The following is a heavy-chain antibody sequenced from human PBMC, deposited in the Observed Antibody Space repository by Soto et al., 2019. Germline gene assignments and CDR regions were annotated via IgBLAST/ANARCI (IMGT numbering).Heavy chain of an antibody. J-gene: IGHJ4*02. Sequence: QVQLVQSGAEVKKPGASVKVSCKASGYTFTSYAISWVRQAPGQGLEWMGWISAYNGNTNYAQKLQGRGTMTSDTSARTDYMELRSLRSDDTAVYYCATGWFGEFVYYFDYWGQGTLVTVSS. CDR1: GYTFTSYA. CDR3: ATGWFGEFVYYFDY. V-gene: IGHV1-18*01. CDR2: ISAYNGNT. D-gene: IGHD3-10*01.